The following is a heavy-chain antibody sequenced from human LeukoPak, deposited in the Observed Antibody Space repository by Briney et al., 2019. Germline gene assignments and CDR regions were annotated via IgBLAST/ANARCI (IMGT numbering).Heavy chain of an antibody. CDR1: GFIFSDYV. D-gene: IGHD3-9*01. Sequence: GGSLRLSCAASGFIFSDYVMNWLRQAPGRGLEWVANIKQDGSEKYYVDSVNGRFTISRDNAKNSLYLQMNSLRAEDTAVYYCARERYPDLDYWGQGTLVTVSS. CDR3: ARERYPDLDY. CDR2: IKQDGSEK. J-gene: IGHJ4*02. V-gene: IGHV3-7*03.